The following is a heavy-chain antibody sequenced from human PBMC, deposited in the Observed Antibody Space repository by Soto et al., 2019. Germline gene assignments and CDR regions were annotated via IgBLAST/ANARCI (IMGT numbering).Heavy chain of an antibody. J-gene: IGHJ3*02. CDR3: AVVLRYFDWFSAFDI. CDR1: GYTLTELS. CDR2: FDPEDGET. Sequence: ASVKVSCKVSGYTLTELSMHWVRQAPGKGLEWMGGFDPEDGETIYAQKFQGRVTMTEDTSTDTAYMELSSLRSEDTAVYYCAVVLRYFDWFSAFDIWGQGAMVTVSS. D-gene: IGHD3-9*01. V-gene: IGHV1-24*01.